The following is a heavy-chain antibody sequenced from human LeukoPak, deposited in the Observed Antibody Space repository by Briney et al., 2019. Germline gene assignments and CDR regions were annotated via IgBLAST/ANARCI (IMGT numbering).Heavy chain of an antibody. V-gene: IGHV3-30*02. J-gene: IGHJ4*02. CDR1: GFTFSNAW. D-gene: IGHD6-19*01. CDR3: AKDGPYSSGWYDY. Sequence: GGSLRLSCAASGFTFSNAWMSWVRQAPGKGLEWVAFIRYDGSNKYYADSVKGRFTISRDNSKNTLYLQMNSLRAEDTAVYYCAKDGPYSSGWYDYWGQGTLVTVSS. CDR2: IRYDGSNK.